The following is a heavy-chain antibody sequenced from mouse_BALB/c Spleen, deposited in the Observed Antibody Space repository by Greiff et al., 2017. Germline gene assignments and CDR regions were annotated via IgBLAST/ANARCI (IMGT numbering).Heavy chain of an antibody. J-gene: IGHJ3*01. D-gene: IGHD2-2*01. CDR3: ARSGYDGFAY. V-gene: IGHV5-17*02. Sequence: EVKVVESGGGLVQPGGSRKLSCAASGFTFSSFGMHWVRQAPEKGLEWVAYISSGSSTIYYADTVKGRFTISRDNPKNTLFLQMTSLRSEDTAMYYCARSGYDGFAYWGQGTLVTVSA. CDR1: GFTFSSFG. CDR2: ISSGSSTI.